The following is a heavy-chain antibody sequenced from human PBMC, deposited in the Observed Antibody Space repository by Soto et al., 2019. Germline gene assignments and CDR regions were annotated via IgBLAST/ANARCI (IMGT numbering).Heavy chain of an antibody. Sequence: QVQLQESGPGLVKPSGTLSLTCAVSGGSISTDYWWSWVRQPPGKGLEWIGEVHHSGNTNYIQSLKSRVTMSVDKSGNQVSLELTSVAAADTAVYYCARGVSFRWVYWGQGTLVTVSS. CDR2: VHHSGNT. CDR3: ARGVSFRWVY. CDR1: GGSISTDYW. V-gene: IGHV4-4*02. D-gene: IGHD2-8*01. J-gene: IGHJ4*02.